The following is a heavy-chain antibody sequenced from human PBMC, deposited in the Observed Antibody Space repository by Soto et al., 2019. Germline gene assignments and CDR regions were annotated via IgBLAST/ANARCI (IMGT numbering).Heavy chain of an antibody. CDR1: GFTFSSYI. V-gene: IGHV3-48*02. CDR2: ISSSSSTI. CDR3: AGSSTSRAGDYYYYGMDV. Sequence: EVQLVESGGGLVQPGGSLRLSCAASGFTFSSYIMNWVRQAPGKGLEWVSYISSSSSTIYYADSVKGRFTISRDNAKNSLYLQINSLGDEDTDVYYCAGSSTSRAGDYYYYGMDVWGPGTTVTVSS. J-gene: IGHJ6*02. D-gene: IGHD2-2*01.